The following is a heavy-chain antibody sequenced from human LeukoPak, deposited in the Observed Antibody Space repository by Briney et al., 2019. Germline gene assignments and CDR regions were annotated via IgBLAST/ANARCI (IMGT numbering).Heavy chain of an antibody. V-gene: IGHV1-18*01. CDR3: ARDHPHMITFGGVPFDY. CDR1: GYTFTSYG. Sequence: ASVKVSCKASGYTFTSYGISWVRQAPGQGLEWMGWISAYNGNTNYAQKLQGRVTMTTDTPTSTAYMELRSLRSDDTAVYYCARDHPHMITFGGVPFDYWGQGTLVTVSS. D-gene: IGHD3-16*01. J-gene: IGHJ4*02. CDR2: ISAYNGNT.